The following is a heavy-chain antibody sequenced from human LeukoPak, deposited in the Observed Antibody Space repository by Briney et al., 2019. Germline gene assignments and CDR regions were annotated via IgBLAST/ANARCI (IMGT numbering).Heavy chain of an antibody. CDR2: IYESGST. CDR1: GGSVSSGSYY. J-gene: IGHJ6*04. Sequence: SETLSLTCTVSGGSVSSGSYYWSWIRQPPGMGLVWIGYIYESGSTNYNPSLKSRVTISIDTSKNQFSLKLTSVTAADTAVYYCARDGQDYGDYDYCYGMDVWGKGTTVTVSS. D-gene: IGHD4-17*01. V-gene: IGHV4-61*01. CDR3: ARDGQDYGDYDYCYGMDV.